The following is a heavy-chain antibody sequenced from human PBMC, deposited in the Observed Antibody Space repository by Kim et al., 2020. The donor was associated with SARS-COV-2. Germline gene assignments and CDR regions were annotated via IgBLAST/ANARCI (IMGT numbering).Heavy chain of an antibody. Sequence: GGSLRLSCEASGFTYRDYAMHWVRPAPGKGLELVAGITWNSATIAYSASVRGRFTISRDNGKDSLFLQMNSLRVDDTAVYYCVKDVGDSGGFWGQGTLVT. V-gene: IGHV3-9*01. CDR2: ITWNSATI. D-gene: IGHD6-19*01. J-gene: IGHJ4*02. CDR1: GFTYRDYA. CDR3: VKDVGDSGGF.